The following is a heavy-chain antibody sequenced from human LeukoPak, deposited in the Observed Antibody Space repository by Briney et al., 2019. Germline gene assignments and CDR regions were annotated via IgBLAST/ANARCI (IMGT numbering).Heavy chain of an antibody. J-gene: IGHJ4*02. CDR3: ASISSSLIDY. V-gene: IGHV3-30*02. Sequence: GGSLSLSCAASGFTFSSYGMHWVRQAPGKGLEWVAFIRYDGSNKYYADSVKGRYTISRDNAKNTLYLQMNSLRAEDTAVYYCASISSSLIDYWGQGTLVTVSS. CDR1: GFTFSSYG. CDR2: IRYDGSNK. D-gene: IGHD6-6*01.